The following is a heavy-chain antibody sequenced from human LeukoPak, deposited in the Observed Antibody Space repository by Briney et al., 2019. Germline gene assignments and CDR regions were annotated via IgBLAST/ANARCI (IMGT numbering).Heavy chain of an antibody. CDR3: ARHDQSRGSYSTFDY. CDR1: GGSISSNHW. V-gene: IGHV4-4*02. J-gene: IGHJ4*02. D-gene: IGHD1-26*01. CDR2: LYHSGST. Sequence: SGTLSLTCTVSGGSISSNHWWSWVRQPPGKGLEWIGELYHSGSTNYNPSLKSRVTISVDKSKNQFSLKLSSVTAADTAVYYCARHDQSRGSYSTFDYWGQGTLVTVSS.